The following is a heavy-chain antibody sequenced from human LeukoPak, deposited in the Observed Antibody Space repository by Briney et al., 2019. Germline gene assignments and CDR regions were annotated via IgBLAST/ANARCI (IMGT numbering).Heavy chain of an antibody. CDR3: ANHPGGSFDY. CDR2: ISRSDDNT. J-gene: IGHJ4*02. CDR1: GFTFNRCW. D-gene: IGHD3-16*01. Sequence: GGSLRLSCVVSGFTFNRCWMNWVRQAPGKGLEWVSAISRSDDNTYYADSVKGRFTIFRDSSENILYLYVSSLRAEDTAIYYCANHPGGSFDYWGQGTLVTVSS. V-gene: IGHV3-23*01.